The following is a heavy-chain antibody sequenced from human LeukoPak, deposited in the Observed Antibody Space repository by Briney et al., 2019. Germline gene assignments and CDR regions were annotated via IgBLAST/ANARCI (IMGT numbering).Heavy chain of an antibody. CDR2: ISGSAGKI. V-gene: IGHV3-23*01. Sequence: GGSLRLSCVASGFTFSNYAMSWVRQAPGQGLDWVSVISGSAGKIRYAGSVKGRFTISRDNSENTVYLQMNNLSAEDTAVYYCAGRVTGYSSGYVYWGQGTLVTVSS. CDR1: GFTFSNYA. CDR3: AGRVTGYSSGYVY. D-gene: IGHD5-18*01. J-gene: IGHJ4*02.